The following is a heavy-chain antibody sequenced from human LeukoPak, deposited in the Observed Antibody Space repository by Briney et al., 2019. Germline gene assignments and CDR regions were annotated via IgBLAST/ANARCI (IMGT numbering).Heavy chain of an antibody. CDR2: INHSGST. J-gene: IGHJ4*02. CDR3: ARGFGATNLDY. D-gene: IGHD1-26*01. Sequence: SETLSLTCAVYGGSFSGYYWSWIRQPPGKGLEWIGEINHSGSTNYNPSLKSRATISVDTSKNQFSLKLSSVTAADTAVYYCARGFGATNLDYWGQGTLVTVSS. CDR1: GGSFSGYY. V-gene: IGHV4-34*01.